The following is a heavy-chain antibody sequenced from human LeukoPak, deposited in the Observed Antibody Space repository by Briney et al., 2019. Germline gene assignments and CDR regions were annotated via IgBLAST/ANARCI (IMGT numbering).Heavy chain of an antibody. CDR3: ARDRGHDYGDY. V-gene: IGHV1-46*01. CDR2: INPSGGST. CDR1: GYTFTSYY. D-gene: IGHD3-10*01. J-gene: IGHJ4*02. Sequence: ASVKVSCKASGYTFTSYYMHWVRQAPGQGLEWLGIINPSGGSTSYAQKFQGRVTMTRDTSTSTVYMELSSLRSEDTAVYYCARDRGHDYGDYWGQGTLVTVSS.